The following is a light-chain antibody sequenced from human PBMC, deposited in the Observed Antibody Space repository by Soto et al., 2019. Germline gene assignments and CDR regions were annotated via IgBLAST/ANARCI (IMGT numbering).Light chain of an antibody. V-gene: IGKV3-20*01. CDR1: QSVSSN. CDR2: GAS. J-gene: IGKJ5*01. CDR3: QQYGSSPPSST. Sequence: EVVMTQSPATLSVSPGERVTLSCRASQSVSSNLAWYQQKPGQAPRLLIYGASNRATDIPDRFSGRGSGTDFTLTISRLEPEDFAVYYCQQYGSSPPSSTFGQGTRLEIK.